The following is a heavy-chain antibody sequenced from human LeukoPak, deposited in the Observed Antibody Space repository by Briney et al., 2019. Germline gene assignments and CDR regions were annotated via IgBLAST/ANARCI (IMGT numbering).Heavy chain of an antibody. V-gene: IGHV3-74*01. Sequence: GGSLRLSCAASGFSFSGYWMHWVRQVPGKGLVWVARINTDGRSTSYAESLKGRFTISRDNAKNTLNLQMNSLRAEDTAVYYCARDVWGDRDGYFEYWGQGTLVTVSS. CDR1: GFSFSGYW. CDR3: ARDVWGDRDGYFEY. CDR2: INTDGRST. J-gene: IGHJ4*02. D-gene: IGHD2-21*01.